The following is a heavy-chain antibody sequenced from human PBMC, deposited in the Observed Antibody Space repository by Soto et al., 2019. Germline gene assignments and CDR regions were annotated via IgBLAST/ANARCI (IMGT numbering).Heavy chain of an antibody. D-gene: IGHD4-17*01. J-gene: IGHJ3*02. CDR2: IDPTDSYT. CDR3: ARLDGDPRAGTFDI. CDR1: GYSFTNYW. V-gene: IGHV5-10-1*01. Sequence: GESLKISCKGSGYSFTNYWISWVRQMPGKGLEWMGRIDPTDSYTNYSPSFQGHVTMSADKSISTAYLQWSSLRASDTAMYYCARLDGDPRAGTFDIWGQGTMVTVS.